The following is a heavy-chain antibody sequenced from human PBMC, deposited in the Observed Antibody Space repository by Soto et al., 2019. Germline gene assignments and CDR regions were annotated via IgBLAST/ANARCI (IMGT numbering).Heavy chain of an antibody. CDR1: GFRFSDHY. J-gene: IGHJ4*02. D-gene: IGHD3-16*01. Sequence: PGGSLRLSCATSGFRFSDHYMDWVRQAPGGGLEWVGRIRNRVDSYTTEYAASVRGRFTVSRDDSKNSVFLQMNSLRAEDTAVYYCVRDNVLIPGTFDYWGRGTLVTVSS. CDR3: VRDNVLIPGTFDY. V-gene: IGHV3-72*01. CDR2: IRNRVDSYTT.